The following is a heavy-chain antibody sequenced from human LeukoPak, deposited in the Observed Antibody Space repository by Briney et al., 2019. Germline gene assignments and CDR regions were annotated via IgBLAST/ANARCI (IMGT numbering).Heavy chain of an antibody. J-gene: IGHJ4*02. Sequence: PSETLSLTCAVYGGSFSGYYWSWICQPPGKGLEWIGEINHSGSTNYNPSLKSRVTISVDTSKNQFSLKLSSVTAADTAVYYCARGEVTYYFDYWGQGTLVTVSS. CDR1: GGSFSGYY. CDR3: ARGEVTYYFDY. CDR2: INHSGST. V-gene: IGHV4-34*01.